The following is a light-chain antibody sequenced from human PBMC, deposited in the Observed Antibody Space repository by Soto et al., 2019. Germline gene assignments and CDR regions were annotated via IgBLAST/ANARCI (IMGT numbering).Light chain of an antibody. CDR3: QQLNTYLT. Sequence: DIQLTQSPSLLSASVGDRVTITCRASQGISTYLAWYQQTSGKAPKLLISAASTLQRGVPSRFSGSGSGTQFTLTISSLQPEDFATYYCQQLNTYLTFGGGTKVDNK. CDR2: AAS. J-gene: IGKJ4*01. CDR1: QGISTY. V-gene: IGKV1-9*01.